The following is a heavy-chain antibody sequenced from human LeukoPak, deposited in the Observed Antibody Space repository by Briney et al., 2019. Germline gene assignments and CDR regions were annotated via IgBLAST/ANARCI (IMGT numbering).Heavy chain of an antibody. CDR1: GYTFTSYG. J-gene: IGHJ3*02. CDR2: ISAYNGNT. D-gene: IGHD1-7*01. Sequence: ASVKVSCKASGYTFTSYGISWVRQAPGQGLEWMGWISAYNGNTNYAQKLQGRVTMTTDTSTSTAYMELRSLRSDDTAVYYCARPLENWNYDWAFDIWGQGTMVTVSS. CDR3: ARPLENWNYDWAFDI. V-gene: IGHV1-18*01.